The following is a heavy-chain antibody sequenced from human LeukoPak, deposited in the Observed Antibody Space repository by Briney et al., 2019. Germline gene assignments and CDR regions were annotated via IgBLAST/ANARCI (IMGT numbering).Heavy chain of an antibody. V-gene: IGHV1-8*01. D-gene: IGHD6-13*01. J-gene: IGHJ6*03. CDR3: ARGRSRGSWYLGSSPYRALVRYYYMDV. CDR1: GYTFTSYD. CDR2: INPTSGNT. Sequence: GASVKVSCKASGYTFTSYDINWVRQATGQGLEWMGWINPTSGNTGSAQKFQGRVTMTTNTSISTAYMELSSLRSEDTAVYYCARGRSRGSWYLGSSPYRALVRYYYMDVWGKGTTVTVSS.